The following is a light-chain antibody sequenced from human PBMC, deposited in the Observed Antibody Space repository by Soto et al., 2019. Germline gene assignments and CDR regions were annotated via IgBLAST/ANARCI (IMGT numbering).Light chain of an antibody. J-gene: IGKJ1*01. CDR3: QQYNTWLWT. CDR1: QSVSRN. CDR2: DAS. Sequence: EIVMTQSPATLSVSPGERATLSCRASQSVSRNVAWYQQKPGQAPRLLIHDASTRATGISVRFSGSGSGTEFTLTIRSLKSEDFAVNYCQQYNTWLWTFGQGTKVEI. V-gene: IGKV3-15*01.